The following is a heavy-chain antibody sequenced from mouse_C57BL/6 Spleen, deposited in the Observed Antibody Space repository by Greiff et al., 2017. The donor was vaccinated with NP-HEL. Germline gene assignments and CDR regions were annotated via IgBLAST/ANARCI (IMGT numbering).Heavy chain of an antibody. CDR2: IDPNSGGT. J-gene: IGHJ4*01. CDR1: GYTFTSYW. CDR3: ARPLLITTVVATNAMDY. D-gene: IGHD1-1*01. V-gene: IGHV1-72*01. Sequence: QVQLQQPGAELVKPGASVKLSCKASGYTFTSYWMHWVKQRPGRGLEWIGRIDPNSGGTKYNEKFKSKATLTVDKPSSTAYMQLSSLTSEDSAVYYCARPLLITTVVATNAMDYWGQGTSVTVSS.